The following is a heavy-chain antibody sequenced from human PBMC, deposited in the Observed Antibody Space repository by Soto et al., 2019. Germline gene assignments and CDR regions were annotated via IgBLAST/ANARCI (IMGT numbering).Heavy chain of an antibody. V-gene: IGHV3-30-3*01. J-gene: IGHJ3*02. CDR3: ARDLGIADTNSHDAFDI. D-gene: IGHD6-13*01. CDR2: ISYDGSNK. CDR1: GFTFSSYA. Sequence: QVQLVESGGGVVQPGRSLRLSCAASGFTFSSYAMHWVRQAPGKGLEWVAVISYDGSNKYYADSVKGRFTISRDNSKNTLYLQMNSLRAEDTAVYYCARDLGIADTNSHDAFDIWGQGTMVTVSS.